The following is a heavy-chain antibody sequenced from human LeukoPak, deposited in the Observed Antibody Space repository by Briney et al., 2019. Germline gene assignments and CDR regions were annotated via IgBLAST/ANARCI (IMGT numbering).Heavy chain of an antibody. D-gene: IGHD6-13*01. CDR2: ISGSGGST. V-gene: IGHV3-23*01. CDR3: AKPLLARRAAAASYDY. CDR1: GFTFSSYA. J-gene: IGHJ4*02. Sequence: GGSLRLSCAASGFTFSSYAMSWVRQAPGKGLEWVSAISGSGGSTYYADSVKGRFTISRDNSKNTLYLQMNSLRAEDTAVYYCAKPLLARRAAAASYDYWGQGTLVTVSS.